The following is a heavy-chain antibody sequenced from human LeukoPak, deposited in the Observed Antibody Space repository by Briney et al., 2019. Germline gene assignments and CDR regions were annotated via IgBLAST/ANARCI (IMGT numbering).Heavy chain of an antibody. D-gene: IGHD6-19*01. J-gene: IGHJ3*01. CDR3: ASDTSGWYLVFDV. Sequence: SETLSLTCTVSGGSISIHYWTWIRQPPGKGLEWIGNFYHRGSTNYNPSLKSRVTISVDTSKNQFSLKLNSVTAADTAMYYCASDTSGWYLVFDVWGQGTMVTVSS. CDR1: GGSISIHY. V-gene: IGHV4-59*11. CDR2: FYHRGST.